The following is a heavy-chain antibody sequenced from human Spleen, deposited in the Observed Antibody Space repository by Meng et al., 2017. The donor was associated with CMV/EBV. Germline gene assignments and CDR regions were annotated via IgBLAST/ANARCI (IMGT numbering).Heavy chain of an antibody. CDR3: MGATKGNWFDP. CDR1: GGSISSSSYY. Sequence: QVQREEWGPRLLKSSGTLSLTCTVSGGSISSSSYYWGWIRQPPGKGLEWIGSIYYSGSTYYNPSLKSRVTISVDTSKNQFSLKLSSVTAADTAVYYCMGATKGNWFDPWGQGTPVTVSS. J-gene: IGHJ5*02. CDR2: IYYSGST. D-gene: IGHD1-26*01. V-gene: IGHV4-39*07.